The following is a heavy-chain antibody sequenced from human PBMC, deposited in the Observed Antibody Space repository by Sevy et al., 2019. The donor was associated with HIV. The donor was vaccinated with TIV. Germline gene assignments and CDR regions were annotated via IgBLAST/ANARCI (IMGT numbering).Heavy chain of an antibody. Sequence: ASVKVPCQASGYTFAANYMHWVRQAPGQGFEWMGWVNPNSGGTEYAQKFQDRVTMTRDTSIRTAYMELTNLRSDDTAVYYCAKDGPSYGYSSSWFFDFWGPGTLVTVSS. CDR1: GYTFAANY. CDR3: AKDGPSYGYSSSWFFDF. CDR2: VNPNSGGT. D-gene: IGHD6-13*01. V-gene: IGHV1-2*02. J-gene: IGHJ4*02.